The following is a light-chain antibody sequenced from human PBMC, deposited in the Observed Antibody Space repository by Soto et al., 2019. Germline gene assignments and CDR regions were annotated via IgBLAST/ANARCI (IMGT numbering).Light chain of an antibody. CDR2: GAS. V-gene: IGKV3-15*01. Sequence: EIVMTQSPATLSVSPWERATLSCRASQSISSKLAWYQQKPGQAPRLLIYGASSRATGIPVRFSGSGSGTEFTLTISSLQSEDFAVYYCQQYNNWPLTFGQGTRLEIK. CDR1: QSISSK. CDR3: QQYNNWPLT. J-gene: IGKJ5*01.